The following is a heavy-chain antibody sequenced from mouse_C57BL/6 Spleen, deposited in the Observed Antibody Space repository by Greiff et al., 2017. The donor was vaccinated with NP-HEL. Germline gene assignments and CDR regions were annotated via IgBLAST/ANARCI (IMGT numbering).Heavy chain of an antibody. D-gene: IGHD1-1*01. Sequence: VQLQQPGAELVRPGSSVKLSCKASVYTFTSYWMHWVKQRPIQGLEWIGNIDPSDSETHYNQKFKDKATLTVDKSSSTAYMQLSSLTSEDSAVYYCARGGVITTVVAPFDYWGQGTTLTVSS. J-gene: IGHJ2*01. V-gene: IGHV1-52*01. CDR2: IDPSDSET. CDR1: VYTFTSYW. CDR3: ARGGVITTVVAPFDY.